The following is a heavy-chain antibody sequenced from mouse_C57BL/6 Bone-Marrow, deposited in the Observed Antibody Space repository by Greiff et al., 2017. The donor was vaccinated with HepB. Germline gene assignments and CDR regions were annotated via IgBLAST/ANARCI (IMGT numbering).Heavy chain of an antibody. V-gene: IGHV5-17*01. CDR3: ARLYGYDPAWFAY. CDR2: ISSGSSTI. D-gene: IGHD2-2*01. CDR1: GFTFSDYG. Sequence: EVKLVESGGGLVKPGGSLKLSCAASGFTFSDYGMHWVRQAPEKGLEWVAYISSGSSTIYYADTVKGRFTISRDNAKNTLFLQMTSLRSEDTAMYYCARLYGYDPAWFAYWGQGTLVTVSA. J-gene: IGHJ3*01.